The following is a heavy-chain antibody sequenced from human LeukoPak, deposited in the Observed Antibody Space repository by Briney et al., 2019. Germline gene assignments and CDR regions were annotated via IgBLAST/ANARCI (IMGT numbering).Heavy chain of an antibody. CDR2: IYPGDSVT. Sequence: GESLKISCKGSVYSVTSSSIGWVRQMPGKGLEWMGIIYPGDSVTRYTPSFQDQVTISDDKSISTADPQWSSLKASDTGMYYCARGLRVDYWGQGTLVTVSS. J-gene: IGHJ4*02. CDR1: VYSVTSSS. CDR3: ARGLRVDY. D-gene: IGHD4/OR15-4a*01. V-gene: IGHV5-51*01.